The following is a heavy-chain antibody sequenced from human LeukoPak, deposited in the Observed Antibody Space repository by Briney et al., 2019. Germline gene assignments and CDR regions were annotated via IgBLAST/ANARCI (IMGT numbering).Heavy chain of an antibody. D-gene: IGHD3-3*01. V-gene: IGHV3-7*01. Sequence: GGSLRLSCAASGFTFSRYWMSWVRQAPGKGLEWVANIKQDGSEKYYVDSVKGRFTIPRDNAKNSLYLQMNNLRAEDTAVYYCARDVLEWLLYSYFDCWGQGTLVTVSS. J-gene: IGHJ4*02. CDR2: IKQDGSEK. CDR1: GFTFSRYW. CDR3: ARDVLEWLLYSYFDC.